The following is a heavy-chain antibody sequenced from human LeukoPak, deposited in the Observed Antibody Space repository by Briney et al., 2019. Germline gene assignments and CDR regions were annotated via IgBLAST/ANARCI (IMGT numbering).Heavy chain of an antibody. Sequence: SETLSLTCNVSGTSFTHYYWSWIRQTPEKGLEWLGQINHSGDTSYTPSLRSRITLSVDRSKNQFSLKVTPVTAADTGVYYCARGPGTVGLSPWGQGTLVTLSS. D-gene: IGHD1/OR15-1a*01. CDR1: GTSFTHYY. CDR3: ARGPGTVGLSP. CDR2: INHSGDT. J-gene: IGHJ5*02. V-gene: IGHV4-34*01.